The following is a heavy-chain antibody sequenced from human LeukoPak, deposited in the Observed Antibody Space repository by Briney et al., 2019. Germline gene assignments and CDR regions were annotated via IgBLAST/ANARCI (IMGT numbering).Heavy chain of an antibody. CDR2: INWNGGST. CDR3: AREAQGYYGSGSSRYYYYMDV. Sequence: GRSLRLSCAASGFTFDDYGMSWVRQAPGKGLEWVSGINWNGGSTGYADSVKGRFTISRDNAKNSLYLQMNSLRAEDTALYYCAREAQGYYGSGSSRYYYYMDVWGKGTTVTVSS. V-gene: IGHV3-20*04. CDR1: GFTFDDYG. D-gene: IGHD3-10*01. J-gene: IGHJ6*03.